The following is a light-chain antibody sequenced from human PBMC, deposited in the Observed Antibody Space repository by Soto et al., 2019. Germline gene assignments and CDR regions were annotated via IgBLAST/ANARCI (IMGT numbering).Light chain of an antibody. CDR3: QKCDCAPLT. J-gene: IGKJ4*01. CDR1: QGISNY. Sequence: DIQITRSASYLSASVGDRVTITCRASQGISNYLAWYQQKRGKVPKLLIYAASTLQSGVPSRFSGSGSGTDFTSTISSLQPEDVANYYCQKCDCAPLTFGGGTKVEIK. V-gene: IGKV1-27*01. CDR2: AAS.